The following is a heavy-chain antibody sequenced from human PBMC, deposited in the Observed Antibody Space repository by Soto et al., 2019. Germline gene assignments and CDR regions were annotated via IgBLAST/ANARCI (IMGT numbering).Heavy chain of an antibody. CDR1: GFTFSSYA. J-gene: IGHJ4*02. V-gene: IGHV3-30-3*02. Sequence: GGSLRLSCAASGFTFSSYAMHWVRQAPGKGLEWVAVISYDGSNKYYADSVKGRFTISRDNSKNTLYLQMNNLRAEDTAVYYCAKFSGGGSRAPYDYWGQGTLVTVSS. D-gene: IGHD2-15*01. CDR2: ISYDGSNK. CDR3: AKFSGGGSRAPYDY.